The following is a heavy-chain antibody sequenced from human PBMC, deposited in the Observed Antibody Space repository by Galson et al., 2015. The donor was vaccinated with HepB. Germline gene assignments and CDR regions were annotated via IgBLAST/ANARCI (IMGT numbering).Heavy chain of an antibody. Sequence: SVKVSCKASGYTFTSYYMHWVRQAPGQGLEWMGIINPSGGSTSYAQKFQGRVTMTRDTSTSTVCMELSSLRSEDTAVYYCARDPPGWLGELSGLGNGMDVWGQGTTVTVSS. CDR2: INPSGGST. CDR3: ARDPPGWLGELSGLGNGMDV. J-gene: IGHJ6*02. CDR1: GYTFTSYY. D-gene: IGHD3-10*01. V-gene: IGHV1-46*03.